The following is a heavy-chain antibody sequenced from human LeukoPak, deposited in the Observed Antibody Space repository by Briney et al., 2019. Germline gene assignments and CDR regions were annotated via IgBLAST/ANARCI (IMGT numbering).Heavy chain of an antibody. CDR1: GGSISSYY. CDR3: ARLAVGIAAAGTTLFDY. Sequence: SETLSLTCTVSGGSISSYYWSWIRQPPGKGLEWIGYIYYSGSTNYNPSLKSRVTISVDRSKNQFSLKLSSVTAADTAVYYCARLAVGIAAAGTTLFDYWGQGTLVTVSS. D-gene: IGHD6-13*01. J-gene: IGHJ4*02. V-gene: IGHV4-59*12. CDR2: IYYSGST.